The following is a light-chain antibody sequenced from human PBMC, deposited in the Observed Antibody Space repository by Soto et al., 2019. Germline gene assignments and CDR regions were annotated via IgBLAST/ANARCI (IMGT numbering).Light chain of an antibody. CDR3: QKYNGALWA. J-gene: IGKJ1*01. Sequence: DIQMTQSPSSLSASIGDRVTITCRASQGIANYLAWYQQKPGKVPKLLIYAASSLQSGVPSRFSGSGSGTDFTLTIRGLQPEDVATYYCQKYNGALWAFGQGPKVEVK. CDR1: QGIANY. V-gene: IGKV1-27*01. CDR2: AAS.